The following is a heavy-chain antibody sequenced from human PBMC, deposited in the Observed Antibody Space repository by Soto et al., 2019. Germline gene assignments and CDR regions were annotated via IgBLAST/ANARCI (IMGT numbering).Heavy chain of an antibody. J-gene: IGHJ3*02. CDR2: INPATGAA. V-gene: IGHV1-2*02. CDR1: GYPVTAYY. D-gene: IGHD3-3*01. CDR3: ARGGGVGVAGSAAFEM. Sequence: QLHLVQSGAVVKKPGASVTVSCSASGYPVTAYYMHWVRQAPGRGLEWMGGINPATGAAKYTQTFQGRVTMTRDTSTDTVFMEPSGLTSDDTAVFYWARGGGVGVAGSAAFEMWGQGTLVTVSS.